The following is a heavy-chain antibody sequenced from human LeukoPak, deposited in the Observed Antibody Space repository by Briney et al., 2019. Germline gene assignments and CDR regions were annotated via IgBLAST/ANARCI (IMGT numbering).Heavy chain of an antibody. Sequence: PGGSLRLSCAASGFTLSGYGMHWVRQAPGKGPEWVAILWYDETNKYNEDSVKGRFTISRDNSKNTLYLQMNSLRAEDTAVYYCAREIDGSGYKRGYGMDVWGQGTTVTVSS. CDR2: LWYDETNK. D-gene: IGHD3-3*01. J-gene: IGHJ6*02. V-gene: IGHV3-33*01. CDR3: AREIDGSGYKRGYGMDV. CDR1: GFTLSGYG.